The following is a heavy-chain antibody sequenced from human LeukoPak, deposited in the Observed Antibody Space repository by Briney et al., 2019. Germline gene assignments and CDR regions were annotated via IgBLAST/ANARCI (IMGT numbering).Heavy chain of an antibody. D-gene: IGHD3-22*01. CDR2: ISSSGSHI. V-gene: IGHV3-21*01. CDR3: ARQAYYDSSGYYSGRPYYYYMDV. J-gene: IGHJ6*03. CDR1: GFTFSSYS. Sequence: GGSLRLSCAVPGFTFSSYSMDWVRQAPGKGLEWVSSISSSGSHIYYADSVKGRFTISRDNAKNSVYLQMNSLRAEDTAVYYCARQAYYDSSGYYSGRPYYYYMDVWGKGTTVTISS.